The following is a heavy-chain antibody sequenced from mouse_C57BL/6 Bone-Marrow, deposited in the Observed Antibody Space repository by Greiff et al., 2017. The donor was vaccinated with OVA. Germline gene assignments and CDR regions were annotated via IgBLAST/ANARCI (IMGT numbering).Heavy chain of an antibody. J-gene: IGHJ4*01. D-gene: IGHD1-1*01. V-gene: IGHV2-2*01. CDR1: GFSLTSYG. CDR3: ARNDYYGSSYAMDY. CDR2: IWSGGST. Sequence: VQGVESGPGLVQPSQSLSITCTVSGFSLTSYGVHWVRQSPGKGLEWLGVIWSGGSTDYNAAFISRLSISKDNSKSQVFFKMNSLQADDTAIYYCARNDYYGSSYAMDYWGQGTSVTVSS.